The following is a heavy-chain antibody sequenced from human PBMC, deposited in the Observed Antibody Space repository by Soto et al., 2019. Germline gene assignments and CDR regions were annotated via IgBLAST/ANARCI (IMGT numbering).Heavy chain of an antibody. CDR1: GYSFTSYW. V-gene: IGHV5-51*01. D-gene: IGHD2-2*01. J-gene: IGHJ6*03. Sequence: GEALKISCKGSGYSFTSYWIGWVRQMPGKGLEWMGIIYPGDSDTRYSPSFQGQVTISADKSISTAYLQWSSLKASDTAMYYCARHKGIVVVPAAVENYYYYYYMDVWGKGTTVPVSS. CDR2: IYPGDSDT. CDR3: ARHKGIVVVPAAVENYYYYYYMDV.